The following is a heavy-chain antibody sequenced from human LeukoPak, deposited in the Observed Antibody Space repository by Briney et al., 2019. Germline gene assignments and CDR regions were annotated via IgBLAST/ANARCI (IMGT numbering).Heavy chain of an antibody. CDR2: INHSGST. CDR3: ARGSVVTPETEL. Sequence: KPSETLSLTCAVYGGSFSGYYWSWIRQPPGKGLEWIGEINHSGSTNYNPSLKSRVTISVDTSKNQFSLKLSSVTAADTAVYYCARGSVVTPETELWGKGTLVTVSS. V-gene: IGHV4-34*01. CDR1: GGSFSGYY. J-gene: IGHJ4*02. D-gene: IGHD4-23*01.